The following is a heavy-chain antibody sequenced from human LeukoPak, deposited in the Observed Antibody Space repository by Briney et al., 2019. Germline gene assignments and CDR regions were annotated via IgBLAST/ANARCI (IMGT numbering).Heavy chain of an antibody. V-gene: IGHV3-23*01. CDR2: ITASGDRT. J-gene: IGHJ4*02. Sequence: GGSRKLSCAPPGSPFGDNVRKWFPKAPGKGRGWASVITASGDRTFYGDSVRGRFTVSRDNSKNTVYLQMNSLRVDDTAVYYCARRDIVVVVSASDYWGQGTLVTVSS. CDR3: ARRDIVVVVSASDY. CDR1: GSPFGDNV. D-gene: IGHD2-15*01.